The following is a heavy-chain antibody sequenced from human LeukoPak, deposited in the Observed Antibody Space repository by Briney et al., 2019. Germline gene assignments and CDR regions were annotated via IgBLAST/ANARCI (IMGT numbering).Heavy chain of an antibody. CDR3: ARGVSSGGS. CDR1: GGTFSSYA. J-gene: IGHJ5*02. CDR2: IIPIFGTA. Sequence: GASVKGSCKASGGTFSSYASSWVRQAPGQGLEWMGGIIPIFGTANSAQKLQGRVTITADESTTTAYMELSSMRSEATAVYSCARGVSSGGSWGQGPLVTVSS. V-gene: IGHV1-69*13. D-gene: IGHD6-19*01.